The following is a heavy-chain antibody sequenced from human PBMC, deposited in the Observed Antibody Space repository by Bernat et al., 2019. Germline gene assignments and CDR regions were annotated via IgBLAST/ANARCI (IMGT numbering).Heavy chain of an antibody. Sequence: QVQLVESGGGVVQPGRSLRLSCAASGFTFSSYAMHWVRQAPGKGLEWVAVISYDGSNKYYADSVKGRFTISRDNSKNTLYLQMNSLRAEDTAVYYCAREGRGYDILYYYYYMDVWGKGTTVTVSS. CDR2: ISYDGSNK. J-gene: IGHJ6*03. V-gene: IGHV3-30*01. CDR3: AREGRGYDILYYYYYMDV. CDR1: GFTFSSYA. D-gene: IGHD5-12*01.